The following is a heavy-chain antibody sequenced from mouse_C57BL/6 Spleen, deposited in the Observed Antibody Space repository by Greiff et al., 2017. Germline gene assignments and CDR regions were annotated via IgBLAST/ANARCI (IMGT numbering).Heavy chain of an antibody. CDR2: INPSNGGT. J-gene: IGHJ1*03. V-gene: IGHV1-53*01. CDR3: ARPYYGSSDWYFDV. D-gene: IGHD1-1*01. CDR1: GYTFTSYW. Sequence: ASGYTFTSYWMHWVKQRPGQGLEWIGNINPSNGGTNYNEKFKSKATLTVDKSSSTAYMQLSSLTSEDSAVYYCARPYYGSSDWYFDVWGTGTTVTVSS.